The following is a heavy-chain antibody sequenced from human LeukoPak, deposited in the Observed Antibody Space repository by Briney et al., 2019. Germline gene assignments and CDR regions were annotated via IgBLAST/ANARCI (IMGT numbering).Heavy chain of an antibody. CDR1: GFTFSSYW. Sequence: GGSLRLSCAASGFTFSSYWMSWVRQAPGKGLEWVANIKQDGSEKYYVDSVKGRFTISRDNAKNSLYLQMNSLRAEDTAVYYCAREACLWRRGLNWFDPWGQGTLVTVSS. V-gene: IGHV3-7*01. J-gene: IGHJ5*02. CDR3: AREACLWRRGLNWFDP. CDR2: IKQDGSEK. D-gene: IGHD2-21*01.